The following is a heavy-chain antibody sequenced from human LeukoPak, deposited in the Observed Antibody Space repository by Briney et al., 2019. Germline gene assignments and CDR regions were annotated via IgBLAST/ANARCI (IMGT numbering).Heavy chain of an antibody. J-gene: IGHJ3*02. CDR3: ARVRGGYNSAAFDI. D-gene: IGHD5-24*01. CDR1: GFTFSSYW. CDR2: INTDGSST. V-gene: IGHV3-74*01. Sequence: GGSLRVSCAASGFTFSSYWMHWVRQAPGKGLVWVSRINTDGSSTSYADSVKGRFTISRDNAKNTLYLQMNSLRAEDTAVYYCARVRGGYNSAAFDIWGQGTMVTVSS.